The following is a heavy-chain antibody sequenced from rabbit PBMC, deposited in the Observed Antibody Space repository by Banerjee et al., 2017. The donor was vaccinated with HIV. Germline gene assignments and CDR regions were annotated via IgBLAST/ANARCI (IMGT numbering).Heavy chain of an antibody. CDR1: GLDFSSSYW. CDR3: VRSFDDYGDPSYYFNL. Sequence: QSLEESGGDLVQPEGSLTLTCAASGLDFSSSYWMSWVRQAPGKGLEWIGYIDPIFGSTYYASWVNGRFTISSHNAQNTLYLQLNSLTAADTATYFCVRSFDDYGDPSYYFNLWGPGTLVTDS. J-gene: IGHJ4*01. V-gene: IGHV1S40*01. D-gene: IGHD2-1*01. CDR2: IDPIFGST.